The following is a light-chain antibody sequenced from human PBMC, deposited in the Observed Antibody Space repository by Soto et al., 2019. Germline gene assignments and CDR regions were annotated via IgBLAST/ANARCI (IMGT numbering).Light chain of an antibody. V-gene: IGLV1-40*01. CDR2: GNS. CDR3: QSYDSSWV. J-gene: IGLJ3*02. CDR1: SSNIGAGYD. Sequence: QSVLTQPPSVSGAPGQRVTISCTGSSSNIGAGYDVHWYQQLPGTAPKLLIYGNSNRPSGVPDRFSGSKSGTSASLAITGLQAEDEAYYYCQSYDSSWVFGGGTKLTVL.